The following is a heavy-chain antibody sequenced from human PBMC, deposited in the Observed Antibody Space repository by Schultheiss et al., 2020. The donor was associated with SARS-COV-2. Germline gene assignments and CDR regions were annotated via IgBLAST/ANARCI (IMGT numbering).Heavy chain of an antibody. CDR3: ARAGSVGCSSTSCYRGGRYYYYGMDV. V-gene: IGHV4-59*01. D-gene: IGHD2-2*02. CDR1: GGSISSYY. CDR2: IYYSGST. J-gene: IGHJ6*02. Sequence: SQTLSLTCTVSGGSISSYYWSWIRQPPGKGLEWIGYIYYSGSTNYNPSLKSRVTISVDTSKNQFSLKLSSVTAADTAVYYCARAGSVGCSSTSCYRGGRYYYYGMDVWGQGTTVTVSS.